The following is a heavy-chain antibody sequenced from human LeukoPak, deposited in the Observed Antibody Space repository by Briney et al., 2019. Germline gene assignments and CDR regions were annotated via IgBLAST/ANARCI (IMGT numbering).Heavy chain of an antibody. CDR1: GGSFSGYY. CDR3: ARGRMSVTPYYYYYYMDV. J-gene: IGHJ6*03. V-gene: IGHV4-34*01. D-gene: IGHD2-21*02. Sequence: PSETLSLTCAVYGGSFSGYYWSWIRQPPGKGLEWVGEINHSGSTNYNPSLKSRVTISVDTSKNQFSLKLSSVTAADTAVYYCARGRMSVTPYYYYYYMDVWGKGTTVTVSS. CDR2: INHSGST.